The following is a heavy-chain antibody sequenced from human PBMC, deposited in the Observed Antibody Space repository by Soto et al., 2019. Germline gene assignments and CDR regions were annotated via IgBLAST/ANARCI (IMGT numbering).Heavy chain of an antibody. CDR1: GYAFSTYT. CDR2: ISPYNGNT. D-gene: IGHD3-16*01. CDR3: ARADYGVDDY. Sequence: QLVQSGPEVKKPGASVKVSCKASGYAFSTYTISWVRQAPGQGLEWMGWISPYNGNTKYTQKLQGRLTMTTDTSPSTAYMELRSLSSDDTAVYFCARADYGVDDYWGQGTLVTVSS. V-gene: IGHV1-18*01. J-gene: IGHJ4*02.